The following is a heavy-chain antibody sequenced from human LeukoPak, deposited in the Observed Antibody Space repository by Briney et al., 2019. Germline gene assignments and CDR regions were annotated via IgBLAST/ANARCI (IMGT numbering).Heavy chain of an antibody. CDR2: SHYSGST. Sequence: SETLSLTCTVSGGSISSSSYYWAWIRQPPGKGLEWIGSSHYSGSTYYNASLKSRVTISVDTSKNQFSLKLTSVTAADTAVYYCARRSRSGSGWLIKYWGQGTLVTVSS. J-gene: IGHJ4*02. V-gene: IGHV4-39*07. CDR1: GGSISSSSYY. D-gene: IGHD6-19*01. CDR3: ARRSRSGSGWLIKY.